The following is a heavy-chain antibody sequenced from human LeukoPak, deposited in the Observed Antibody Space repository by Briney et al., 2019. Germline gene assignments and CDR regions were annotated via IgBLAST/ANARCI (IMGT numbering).Heavy chain of an antibody. CDR3: ARAVDSYGYTDY. CDR1: GGSISSSSYY. Sequence: SETLSLTCTVSGGSISSSSYYWGWIRQPPGKGPEWIGSIYYSGSTYYNPSLKSRVTISVDTSRNQFSLKLSSVTAADTAVYYCARAVDSYGYTDYWGQGTLVTVSS. CDR2: IYYSGST. V-gene: IGHV4-39*01. D-gene: IGHD5-18*01. J-gene: IGHJ4*02.